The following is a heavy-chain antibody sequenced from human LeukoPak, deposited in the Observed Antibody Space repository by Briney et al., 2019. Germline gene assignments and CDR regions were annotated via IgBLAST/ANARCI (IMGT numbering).Heavy chain of an antibody. CDR3: ARRSGSSWSSFDY. J-gene: IGHJ4*02. D-gene: IGHD6-13*01. CDR1: GFTFSSYA. CDR2: ISGSGGST. V-gene: IGHV3-23*01. Sequence: GGSLRLSCAASGFTFSSYAMSWVRQAPGKGLEWVSAISGSGGSTYYAPSVKGRLTISRDNFGNMLYLHLDSLRVEDTAIYYCARRSGSSWSSFDYWGQGALGTVSS.